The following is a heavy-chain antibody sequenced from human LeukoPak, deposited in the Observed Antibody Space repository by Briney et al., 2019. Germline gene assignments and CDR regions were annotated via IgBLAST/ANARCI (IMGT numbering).Heavy chain of an antibody. J-gene: IGHJ4*02. CDR2: VNHSGST. CDR1: GGSFSGYY. D-gene: IGHD3-16*02. CDR3: AREGLYYDYDWGNYPPWIFDY. V-gene: IGHV4-34*01. Sequence: SETLSLTCAVYGGSFSGYYWSWIRQPPGKGLEWIGDVNHSGSTNYNPSLKSRVTISVDTSKNQFSLKLSSVTAADTAVYYCAREGLYYDYDWGNYPPWIFDYWGQGTLVTVSS.